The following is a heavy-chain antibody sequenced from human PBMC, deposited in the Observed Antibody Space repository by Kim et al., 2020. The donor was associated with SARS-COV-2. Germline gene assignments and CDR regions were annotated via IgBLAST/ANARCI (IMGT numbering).Heavy chain of an antibody. Sequence: SETLSLTCSVSGDSISSTSNYWVWLRQSPGKGWVGFGTFSDSGNTYSNPSLKRRVTRSVDTSKNQFPLRLSSVTDSDTYVYYCVEGMTRLNYLGQGSLGTAPS. CDR1: GDSISSTSNY. CDR3: VEGMTRLNY. V-gene: IGHV4-39*01. D-gene: IGHD4-17*01. CDR2: FSDSGNT. J-gene: IGHJ4*02.